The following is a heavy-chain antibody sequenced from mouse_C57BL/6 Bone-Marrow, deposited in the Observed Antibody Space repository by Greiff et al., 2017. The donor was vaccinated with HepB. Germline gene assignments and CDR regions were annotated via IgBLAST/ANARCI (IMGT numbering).Heavy chain of an antibody. D-gene: IGHD3-3*01. V-gene: IGHV1-69*01. Sequence: QVQLKQPGAELVMPGASVKLSCKASGYTFTSYWMHWVKQRPGQGLEWIGEFDPSDSYTNYNQKFKGKSTLTVDKSSSTAYMQLSSLTSEDSAVYYCAREGRGYAMDYWGQGTSVTVSS. CDR3: AREGRGYAMDY. CDR1: GYTFTSYW. CDR2: FDPSDSYT. J-gene: IGHJ4*01.